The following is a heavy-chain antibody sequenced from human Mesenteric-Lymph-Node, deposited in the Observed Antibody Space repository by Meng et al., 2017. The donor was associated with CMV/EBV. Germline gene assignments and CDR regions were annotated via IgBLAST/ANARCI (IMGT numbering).Heavy chain of an antibody. CDR3: ARHQRWLKSEGGFNY. CDR1: GGSFSGYY. D-gene: IGHD4-23*01. Sequence: QGHLKQGGAGLLKPSQTLSLTCAVYGGSFSGYYWSWIRQPPGKGLEWIGEINHSGSTNYNPSLKSRVTISVDTSKNQFSLKLSSVTAADTAVYYCARHQRWLKSEGGFNYWGQGTLVTVSS. V-gene: IGHV4-34*01. J-gene: IGHJ4*02. CDR2: INHSGST.